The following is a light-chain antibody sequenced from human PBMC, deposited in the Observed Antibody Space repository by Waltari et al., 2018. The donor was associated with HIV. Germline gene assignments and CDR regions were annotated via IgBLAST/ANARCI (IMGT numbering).Light chain of an antibody. CDR1: QSVLYSSNNKNC. CDR2: WAS. V-gene: IGKV4-1*01. J-gene: IGKJ4*01. Sequence: DIVMTQSPDSLAVSLGERATINCKSSQSVLYSSNNKNCLAWYQQKPGQPPKLLIYWASTRESGVPDRFSGSGSGTDFTLTISSLQAEDVAVHYCQQYYTTLTFGGGTKVEIK. CDR3: QQYYTTLT.